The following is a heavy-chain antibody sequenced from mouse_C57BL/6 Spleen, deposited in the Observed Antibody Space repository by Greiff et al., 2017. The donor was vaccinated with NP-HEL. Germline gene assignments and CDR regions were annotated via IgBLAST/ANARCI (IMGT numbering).Heavy chain of an antibody. V-gene: IGHV5-17*01. D-gene: IGHD2-3*01. J-gene: IGHJ4*01. CDR3: ARRDGYYANYAMDY. CDR1: GFTFSDYG. CDR2: ISSGSSTI. Sequence: DVQLVESGGGLVKPGGSLKLSCAASGFTFSDYGMHWVRQAPEKGLEWVAYISSGSSTIYYADTVKGRFTISRDNAKNTLFLQMTSLRSEDTAMYYCARRDGYYANYAMDYWGQGTSVTVSS.